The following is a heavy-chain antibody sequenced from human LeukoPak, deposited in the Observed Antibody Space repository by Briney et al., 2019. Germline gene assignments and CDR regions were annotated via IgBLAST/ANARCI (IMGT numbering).Heavy chain of an antibody. V-gene: IGHV3-74*01. CDR1: GFIFSSFA. D-gene: IGHD2/OR15-2a*01. Sequence: GGSLGLSCAVSGFIFSSFAMSWVRQAPGKGLVWVSRINSDGSTTSNADSVKGRFTISRDNAKNTVYLQMNSLRAEDTAVYYCVSFYETYWGRGTLVTVSS. J-gene: IGHJ4*02. CDR2: INSDGSTT. CDR3: VSFYETY.